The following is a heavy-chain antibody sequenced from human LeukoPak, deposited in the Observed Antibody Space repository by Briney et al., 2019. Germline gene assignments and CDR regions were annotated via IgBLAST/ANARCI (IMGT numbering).Heavy chain of an antibody. CDR1: EFTFSSYW. V-gene: IGHV3-7*01. D-gene: IGHD1-26*01. Sequence: GGSLRLSCAASEFTFSSYWMTWVRQAPGKGLEWVANIKQDGSEKTYVDSVKGRFTISRDNAKNSLYLEMNSLRVEDTAVYYCARVYGEKKYSGTYRHFDYWGQGTLVTVSS. CDR2: IKQDGSEK. CDR3: ARVYGEKKYSGTYRHFDY. J-gene: IGHJ4*02.